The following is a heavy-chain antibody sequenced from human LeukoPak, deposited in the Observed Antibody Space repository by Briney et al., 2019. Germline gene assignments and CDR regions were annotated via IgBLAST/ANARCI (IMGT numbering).Heavy chain of an antibody. J-gene: IGHJ3*02. D-gene: IGHD3-10*01. V-gene: IGHV4-39*01. CDR2: THYSGRT. CDR3: ARQWFGEFPDAFDI. Sequence: SETLSLTCTVSGGSISSSGYYWGWIRQPPGRGLEWIASTHYSGRTYYNPSLKSRVTISVDTSKNQLSLKLSSVSAADTAVYYCARQWFGEFPDAFDIWGQGTMVTVSS. CDR1: GGSISSSGYY.